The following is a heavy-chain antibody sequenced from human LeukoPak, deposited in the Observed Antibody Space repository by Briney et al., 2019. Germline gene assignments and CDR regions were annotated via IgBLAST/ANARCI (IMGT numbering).Heavy chain of an antibody. J-gene: IGHJ6*03. D-gene: IGHD2-2*01. CDR1: SYYITSGHY. CDR2: IHHGGST. Sequence: SETLSLTCTVSSYYITSGHYWGWIRQPPGKGLEWIANIHHGGSTYYNPSLKSRVTTSVDTSKNHFSLKMRFVTAADTAVYYCARHVREYCTSTSCYGYMDVWGKGTTVTVSS. CDR3: ARHVREYCTSTSCYGYMDV. V-gene: IGHV4-38-2*02.